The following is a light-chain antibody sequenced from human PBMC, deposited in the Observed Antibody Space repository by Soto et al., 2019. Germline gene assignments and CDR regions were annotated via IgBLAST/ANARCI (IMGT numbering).Light chain of an antibody. CDR3: QSYDSSTVV. J-gene: IGLJ2*01. CDR2: EDN. Sequence: NFMLTQPHSVSESPGKTVTSSCTRSSGSIANNYVQWYQQRPGSAPTTVIYEDNQRPSGVPDRFSGSIDSSSNSASLTISGLKTEDEADYYWQSYDSSTVVFGGGTKVTVL. CDR1: SGSIANNY. V-gene: IGLV6-57*04.